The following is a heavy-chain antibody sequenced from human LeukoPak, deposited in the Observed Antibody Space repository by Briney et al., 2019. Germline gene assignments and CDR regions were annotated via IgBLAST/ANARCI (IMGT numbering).Heavy chain of an antibody. Sequence: GGSLRLSCAASGFTVSSNYMSWVRQAPGKGLEWVSVIYSGGSTYYADSVKGRFTISRDNSKNTLYLQMNSLRAEDTAVYYCEGRYCSGGSCYHIDYWGQGTLVTVSS. CDR1: GFTVSSNY. CDR2: IYSGGST. J-gene: IGHJ4*02. D-gene: IGHD2-15*01. CDR3: EGRYCSGGSCYHIDY. V-gene: IGHV3-53*01.